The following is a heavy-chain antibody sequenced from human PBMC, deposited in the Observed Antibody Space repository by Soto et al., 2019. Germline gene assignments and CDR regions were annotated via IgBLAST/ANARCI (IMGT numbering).Heavy chain of an antibody. Sequence: PSETLSLTCTVSGGSISSGGYHRICIPQHPGKGLEWIGYIYYSGSTYYNPSLKSRVTISVDTSKNQFSLKLSSVTAADTAVYYCARAGSLDGAFDIWGQGTMVTVSS. D-gene: IGHD2-15*01. J-gene: IGHJ3*02. CDR1: GGSISSGGYH. CDR3: ARAGSLDGAFDI. CDR2: IYYSGST. V-gene: IGHV4-31*03.